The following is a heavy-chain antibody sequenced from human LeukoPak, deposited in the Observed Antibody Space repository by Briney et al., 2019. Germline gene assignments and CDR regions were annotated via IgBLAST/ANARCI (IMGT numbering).Heavy chain of an antibody. CDR1: GFTFSSYG. CDR2: ISYDGSNK. CDR3: AKEPFDY. Sequence: GGSLRLSCAASGFTFSSYGMHWVRQAPGKGLEWVAVISYDGSNKYYADSVKGRFAISRDNSKNTLYLQMNSLRAEDTAVYYCAKEPFDYWGQGTLVTVSS. V-gene: IGHV3-30*18. J-gene: IGHJ4*02.